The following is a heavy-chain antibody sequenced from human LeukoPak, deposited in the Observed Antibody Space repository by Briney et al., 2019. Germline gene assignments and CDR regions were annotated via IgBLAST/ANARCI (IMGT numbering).Heavy chain of an antibody. CDR3: ARDGGSYGAVDY. CDR1: GGSISSYY. Sequence: SETLSLTCTVSGGSISSYYWSWIRQPPGKGLEWIGYIYYSGSTNYNPSLKSRVTISVDTSKKQFSLKLSSVTAADTAVYYCARDGGSYGAVDYWGQGTLVTVSS. CDR2: IYYSGST. J-gene: IGHJ4*02. V-gene: IGHV4-59*01. D-gene: IGHD4-17*01.